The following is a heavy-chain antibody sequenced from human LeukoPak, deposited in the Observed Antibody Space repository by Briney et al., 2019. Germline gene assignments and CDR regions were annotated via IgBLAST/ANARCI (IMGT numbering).Heavy chain of an antibody. J-gene: IGHJ4*02. Sequence: PSETLSLTCTVSGYSISSGYYWGWIRQPPGKGLEWIGSIYHSGSTYYNPSLKSRVTISVDTSKNQFSLNLTSVTAADTAVYYCAREAYCGGDCYRIDYWGQGTLVTVSS. CDR3: AREAYCGGDCYRIDY. CDR1: GYSISSGYY. D-gene: IGHD2-21*02. CDR2: IYHSGST. V-gene: IGHV4-38-2*02.